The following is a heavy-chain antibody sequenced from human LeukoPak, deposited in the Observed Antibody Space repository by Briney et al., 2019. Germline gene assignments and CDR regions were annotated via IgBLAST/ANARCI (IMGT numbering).Heavy chain of an antibody. CDR3: AKDKAYYGSGSYYNGVGFFDY. J-gene: IGHJ4*02. Sequence: PGGSLRLSCAASGFTFSSYAMSWVRQAPGKGLEWVSAISGSGGSTYYADSVKGRFTISRDNSKNTLYLQMNSLRAEDTAVYYCAKDKAYYGSGSYYNGVGFFDYWGQGTLVTVSS. CDR1: GFTFSSYA. CDR2: ISGSGGST. D-gene: IGHD3-10*01. V-gene: IGHV3-23*01.